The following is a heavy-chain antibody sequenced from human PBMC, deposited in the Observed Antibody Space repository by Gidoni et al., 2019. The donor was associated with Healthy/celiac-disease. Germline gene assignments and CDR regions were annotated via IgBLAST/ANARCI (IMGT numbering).Heavy chain of an antibody. V-gene: IGHV3-43*01. Sequence: EVQLVESGGVVVQPGGSLRLSCAASGLTFDDYTMHWVRHAPGKGLEWVSLISWDGGSTYYADSVKGRFTISRDNSKNSLYLQMNSLRTEDTALYYCAKSSQRVVVTATSFDYWGQGTLVTVSS. CDR1: GLTFDDYT. CDR2: ISWDGGST. D-gene: IGHD2-21*02. CDR3: AKSSQRVVVTATSFDY. J-gene: IGHJ4*02.